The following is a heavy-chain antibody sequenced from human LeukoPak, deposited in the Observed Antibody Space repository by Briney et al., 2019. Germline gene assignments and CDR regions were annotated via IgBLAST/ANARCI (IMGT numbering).Heavy chain of an antibody. Sequence: GGSLRLSCAASGFTFSSYSMNWVRQAPGKGLEWVSSIRSSSSYIYYADSVKGRFTISRDDAKNSLYLQMNSLRAEDTAVYYCARDKSRGVFWFDPWGQGTLVTVSS. CDR1: GFTFSSYS. CDR2: IRSSSSYI. V-gene: IGHV3-21*01. J-gene: IGHJ5*02. D-gene: IGHD2-8*02. CDR3: ARDKSRGVFWFDP.